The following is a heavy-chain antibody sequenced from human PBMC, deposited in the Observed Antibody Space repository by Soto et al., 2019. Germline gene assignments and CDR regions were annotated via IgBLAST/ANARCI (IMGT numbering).Heavy chain of an antibody. CDR2: INYSGST. D-gene: IGHD2-2*01. Sequence: SETLSLTCTVSGDSISSNNYYWGWIRQPPGKGLEWIGGINYSGSTYYNPSLKSRVTISVDTSKNQFSLMLSSVTAADTAVYYCARGGHCSSTSCKDFDYWGQGTLVTVS. V-gene: IGHV4-39*01. CDR1: GDSISSNNYY. CDR3: ARGGHCSSTSCKDFDY. J-gene: IGHJ4*02.